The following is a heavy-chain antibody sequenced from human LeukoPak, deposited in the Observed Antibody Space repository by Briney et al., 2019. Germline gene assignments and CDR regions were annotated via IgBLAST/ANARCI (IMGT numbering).Heavy chain of an antibody. CDR2: LNPSGGST. CDR3: ASVYNYGMDV. V-gene: IGHV1-46*01. CDR1: GGTVTSYY. Sequence: ASVKVSCKASGGTVTSYYMHWVRQAPGQGLEWMGILNPSGGSTSYAQKFQGRATLTRATSTSTVYMELSSLRSEDTAVYYCASVYNYGMDVWGQGTTVIVSS. J-gene: IGHJ6*02.